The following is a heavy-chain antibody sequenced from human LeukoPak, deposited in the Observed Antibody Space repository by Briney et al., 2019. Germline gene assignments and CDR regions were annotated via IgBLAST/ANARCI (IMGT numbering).Heavy chain of an antibody. CDR3: ARDRGWTVPAAYLDY. D-gene: IGHD2-2*01. Sequence: PGGSLRLSCAASGFTLSNYWISWVRQAPGKGLEWVANIKQDGSEKYYVDSVKGRFTISRDNAKNSVYLQMNSLRAEDTAVYYCARDRGWTVPAAYLDYWGQGTLVTVSS. J-gene: IGHJ4*02. CDR2: IKQDGSEK. CDR1: GFTLSNYW. V-gene: IGHV3-7*01.